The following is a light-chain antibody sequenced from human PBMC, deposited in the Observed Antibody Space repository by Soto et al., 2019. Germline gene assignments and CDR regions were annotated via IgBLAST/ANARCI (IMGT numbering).Light chain of an antibody. CDR1: QSINKY. V-gene: IGKV1-39*01. Sequence: DIQMTQSPSSLSASVGDTVTITCRASQSINKYLNWYQQKTGMAPNLLIYAASSLHTGVPSRFSGSGSGTDFTLTISSLQPGDFATYYCQQSYKSPTFGPGTRLEIK. CDR3: QQSYKSPT. CDR2: AAS. J-gene: IGKJ5*01.